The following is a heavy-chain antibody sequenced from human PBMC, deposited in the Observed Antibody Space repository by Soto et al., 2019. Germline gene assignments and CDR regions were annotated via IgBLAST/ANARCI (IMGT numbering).Heavy chain of an antibody. V-gene: IGHV3-7*05. Sequence: GGSLRLSCAASGFTFSSYWMSWVRQAPGKGLEWVANIKQDGSEKYYVDSVKGRFTISRDNAKNSLYLQMNSLRAEDTAVYYCARASWGVAAAGPEFWLPNENWFDPWGQGTLVTVSS. CDR2: IKQDGSEK. CDR1: GFTFSSYW. J-gene: IGHJ5*02. CDR3: ARASWGVAAAGPEFWLPNENWFDP. D-gene: IGHD6-13*01.